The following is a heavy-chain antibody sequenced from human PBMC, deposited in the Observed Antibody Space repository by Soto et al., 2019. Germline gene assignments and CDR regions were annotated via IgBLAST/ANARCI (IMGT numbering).Heavy chain of an antibody. CDR1: GLSVSSSD. V-gene: IGHV3-53*01. CDR2: IYSGGST. D-gene: IGHD6-6*01. J-gene: IGHJ6*02. CDR3: STSSRNEYHFAMDA. Sequence: GGSLRLSCAASGLSVSSSDMSWVRQASGKGLEWVSVIYSGGSTHDADSMKGRFTISRDNSKNTVHLQMNSLRVDDTAVYFCSTSSRNEYHFAMDAWGQGTTVTVSS.